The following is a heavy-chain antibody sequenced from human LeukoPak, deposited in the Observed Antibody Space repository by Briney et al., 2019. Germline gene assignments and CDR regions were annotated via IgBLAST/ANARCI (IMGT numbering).Heavy chain of an antibody. Sequence: ASVKVSCKVAGYTRTELSMHWVRQAPGKGLEWMGGFDPEDGETIYAQKFQGRVTMTEDTSTDTAYMELSSLRSEDTAVYYCATGIGLTVAFDIWGQGTMVTVSS. CDR2: FDPEDGET. CDR1: GYTRTELS. D-gene: IGHD4/OR15-4a*01. J-gene: IGHJ3*02. V-gene: IGHV1-24*01. CDR3: ATGIGLTVAFDI.